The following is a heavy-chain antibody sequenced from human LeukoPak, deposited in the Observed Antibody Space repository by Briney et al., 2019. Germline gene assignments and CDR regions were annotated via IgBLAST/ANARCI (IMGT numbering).Heavy chain of an antibody. J-gene: IGHJ6*02. Sequence: SETLSLTCTVSGGSISSYYWSWIRQPPGKGLEWIGYIYYSGSTNYNPSLKSRVTISVDTSKNQFSLKLSSVTAADTAVYYCARDTATGYYYYAMDVWGQGTTVTVSS. CDR1: GGSISSYY. CDR2: IYYSGST. D-gene: IGHD5-18*01. CDR3: ARDTATGYYYYAMDV. V-gene: IGHV4-59*01.